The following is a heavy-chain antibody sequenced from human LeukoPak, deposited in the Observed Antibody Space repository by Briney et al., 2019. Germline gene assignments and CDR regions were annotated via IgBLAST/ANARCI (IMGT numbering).Heavy chain of an antibody. CDR2: ISANNGDT. V-gene: IGHV1-18*01. CDR3: ARGPPGLTLGSPGDY. J-gene: IGHJ4*02. Sequence: GASVKVSCKASGYTFTSYGIAWVRQAPGQGLQWMGWISANNGDTSYSQKLQGRVTMTTDTSTNTAYMELRSLTSDDTAVYYCARGPPGLTLGSPGDYWGQGTLVIVSS. D-gene: IGHD3-16*01. CDR1: GYTFTSYG.